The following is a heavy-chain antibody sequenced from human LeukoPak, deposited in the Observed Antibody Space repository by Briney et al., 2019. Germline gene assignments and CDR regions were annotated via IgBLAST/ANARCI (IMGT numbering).Heavy chain of an antibody. D-gene: IGHD3-9*01. V-gene: IGHV1-2*02. CDR3: AREGPNYDILTGPGDY. CDR1: GYTFTGYY. J-gene: IGHJ4*02. Sequence: ASVKVSCRASGYTFTGYYMHWVRQAPGQGLEWMGWINPNSGGTNYAQKFQGRVTMTRDTSISTAYMELSSLRPEDTAVYYCAREGPNYDILTGPGDYWGQGTLVTVSS. CDR2: INPNSGGT.